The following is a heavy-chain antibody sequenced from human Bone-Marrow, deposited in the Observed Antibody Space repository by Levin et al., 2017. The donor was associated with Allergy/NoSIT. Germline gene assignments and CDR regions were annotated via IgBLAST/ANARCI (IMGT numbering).Heavy chain of an antibody. V-gene: IGHV1-46*01. CDR1: GYTFTSYC. D-gene: IGHD6-13*01. Sequence: ASVKVSCKASGYTFTSYCMHWVRQAPGQGLEWMGIINPSGGSTSYAQKFQGRVTMTRDTSTSTVYMELSSLRSEDTAVYYCARGKGSGSSWYSHYYYYGMDVWGQGTTVTVSS. CDR3: ARGKGSGSSWYSHYYYYGMDV. J-gene: IGHJ6*02. CDR2: INPSGGST.